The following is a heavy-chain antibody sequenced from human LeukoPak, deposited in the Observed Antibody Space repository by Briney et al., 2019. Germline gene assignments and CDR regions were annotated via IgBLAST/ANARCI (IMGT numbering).Heavy chain of an antibody. Sequence: ASVKVSCKASGFTFTSSAVQWVRQARGQRLEWIGWIVVGSGNTNYAQKFQERVTITRDMSTSTAYMELSSLRSEDTAVYYCAADPSGSGSYVHGMDVWGQGTTVTVSS. V-gene: IGHV1-58*01. J-gene: IGHJ6*02. CDR2: IVVGSGNT. D-gene: IGHD3-10*01. CDR1: GFTFTSSA. CDR3: AADPSGSGSYVHGMDV.